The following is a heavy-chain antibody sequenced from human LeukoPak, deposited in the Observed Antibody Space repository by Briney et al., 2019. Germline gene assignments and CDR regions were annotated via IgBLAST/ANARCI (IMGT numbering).Heavy chain of an antibody. J-gene: IGHJ4*02. CDR3: AKDPSRITIFGVGPVDFDY. V-gene: IGHV3-30*02. CDR2: IRYVGSNK. CDR1: GFHFSSYG. Sequence: GGSLRLSCAASGFHFSSYGMHWVRQAPGKGLDWVAFIRYVGSNKYYADSVKGRFPISSDNSKNTLYLQMNSLRAEDTAVYYCAKDPSRITIFGVGPVDFDYWGQGSLVTVSS. D-gene: IGHD3-3*01.